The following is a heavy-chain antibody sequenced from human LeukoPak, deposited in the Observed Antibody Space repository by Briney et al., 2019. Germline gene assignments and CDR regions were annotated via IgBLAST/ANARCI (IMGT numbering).Heavy chain of an antibody. D-gene: IGHD3-10*01. J-gene: IGHJ4*02. Sequence: GGSLRLSCAASGFTFSSYAMSWVRQTPGKGLAWVSDISGSGGSIYYADSVKGRFTISRDNSKNTLYLQMNSLRAEDTAVYYCAKRESAMVRGVLDYWGQGTLVTVSS. CDR3: AKRESAMVRGVLDY. CDR1: GFTFSSYA. CDR2: ISGSGGSI. V-gene: IGHV3-23*01.